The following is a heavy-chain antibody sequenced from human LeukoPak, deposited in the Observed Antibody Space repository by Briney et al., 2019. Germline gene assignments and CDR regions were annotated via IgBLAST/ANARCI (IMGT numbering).Heavy chain of an antibody. CDR1: GYSISSGYY. CDR2: IYHSGST. V-gene: IGHV4-38-2*02. Sequence: PSETLSLTCTVSGYSISSGYYWGWIRQPPGKGLEWIGSIYHSGSTYYNPSLKSRVTISVDTSKNQFSLKLSSVTAADTAVYYCARMTNYYYYMDVWGKGTTVTVSS. J-gene: IGHJ6*03. CDR3: ARMTNYYYYMDV.